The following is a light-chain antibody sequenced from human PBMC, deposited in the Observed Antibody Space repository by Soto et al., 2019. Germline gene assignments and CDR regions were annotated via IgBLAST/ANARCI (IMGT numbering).Light chain of an antibody. J-gene: IGKJ1*01. Sequence: DIQVTRSPSTLSASIGDRVTITCRASQSISSWLAWYQQKPGKAPKLLIYKASSLESGVPSRFSGSGSGTEFTLTISSLQPDDFAPYYCQQYNSYSRTFGQGTKVDIK. CDR3: QQYNSYSRT. CDR2: KAS. V-gene: IGKV1-5*03. CDR1: QSISSW.